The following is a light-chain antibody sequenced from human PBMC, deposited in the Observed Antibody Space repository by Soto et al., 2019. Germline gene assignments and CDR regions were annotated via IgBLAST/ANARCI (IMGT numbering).Light chain of an antibody. CDR2: DDD. V-gene: IGLV1-51*01. Sequence: QSVLTQPPSVSAAPGQGCTISCSGSSSNIGGNSVSWYQQLPGTAPKLLIYDDDKRPSGIPDRFSGSKSGTSATLGITGFQTGDEADYYCGSWDSSLSAYVFGTGTKVTVL. J-gene: IGLJ1*01. CDR1: SSNIGGNS. CDR3: GSWDSSLSAYV.